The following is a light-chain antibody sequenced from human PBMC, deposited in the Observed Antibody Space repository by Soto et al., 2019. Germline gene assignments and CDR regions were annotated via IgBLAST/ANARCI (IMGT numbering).Light chain of an antibody. Sequence: NVLTAAPGALSSSPRERATLSCRASQTVSSSYLAWYQQKPGQAPRLLIYGASSRATGIPDRFSGSGSGTDFTLTISRLEPEDFAVYYCQQYGSSGVTFGPGTKVDIK. CDR3: QQYGSSGVT. CDR1: QTVSSSY. V-gene: IGKV3-20*01. J-gene: IGKJ3*01. CDR2: GAS.